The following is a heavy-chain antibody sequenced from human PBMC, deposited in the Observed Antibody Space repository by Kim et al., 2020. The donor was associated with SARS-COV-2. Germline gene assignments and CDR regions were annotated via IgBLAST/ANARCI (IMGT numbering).Heavy chain of an antibody. D-gene: IGHD3-3*01. CDR3: AKGMDFWSGYFSY. CDR1: GFSFSSYA. J-gene: IGHJ4*02. Sequence: GGSLRLSCAASGFSFSSYAMSWVRQAPGKGLQWVSTISGSGGSTHYAESVKGRFTISRDNSKNTLYLQMNSLRAEDTAVYYCAKGMDFWSGYFSYWGQGTLVTVSS. CDR2: ISGSGGST. V-gene: IGHV3-23*01.